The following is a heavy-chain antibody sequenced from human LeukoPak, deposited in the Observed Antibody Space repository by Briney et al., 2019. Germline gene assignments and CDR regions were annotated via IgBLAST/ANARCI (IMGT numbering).Heavy chain of an antibody. V-gene: IGHV3-48*02. CDR2: ISASSDST. CDR3: ARDVGRGDGMDV. Sequence: GGSLRLSCSASGFNFNTYSMTWVRQAPGKGLEWVSYISASSDSTYYADSVKGRFTISRDNAKNSLFLQMNSLRDEDTALYYCARDVGRGDGMDVWGLGTTATVSS. J-gene: IGHJ6*02. CDR1: GFNFNTYS.